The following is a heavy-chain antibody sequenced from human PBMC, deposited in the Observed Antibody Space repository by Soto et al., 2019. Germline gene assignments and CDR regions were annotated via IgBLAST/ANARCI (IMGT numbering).Heavy chain of an antibody. CDR1: GGSISSYD. CDR3: ASGQWLADASDI. D-gene: IGHD6-19*01. CDR2: IYYSGRT. Sequence: QVQLQESGPGLVKPSETLSLTCTVSGGSISSYDWSWIRQPPGKGLEWIGYIYYSGRTNYNPSLKSRVTISVDTSKNQYSLKLSSVTAADPDVYYCASGQWLADASDIWGQGTIVTVSS. V-gene: IGHV4-59*01. J-gene: IGHJ3*02.